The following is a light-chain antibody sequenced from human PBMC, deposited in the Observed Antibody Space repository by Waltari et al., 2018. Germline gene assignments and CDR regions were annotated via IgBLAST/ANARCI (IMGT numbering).Light chain of an antibody. J-gene: IGLJ3*02. V-gene: IGLV1-47*01. CDR1: SASYGCTH. Sequence: HSVLPQPPSASGIARQVVTCSSSGSSASYGCTHAYWYQPLPGTAPKLLIYRNNQRPSGVPARFSGSKSGPSASLAISGLRSEDEADYYRAAWDDSLSGWVFGGGTKLTVL. CDR2: RNN. CDR3: AAWDDSLSGWV.